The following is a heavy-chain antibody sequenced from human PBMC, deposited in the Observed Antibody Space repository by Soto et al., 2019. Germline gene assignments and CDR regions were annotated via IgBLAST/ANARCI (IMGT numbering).Heavy chain of an antibody. CDR2: VIPIFGTA. V-gene: IGHV1-69*01. Sequence: QVQLVQSGAEVKKPGSSVKVSCKASGGTFSSYAISWVRQAPGQGLEWMGGVIPIFGTANYPQKFQGRVTITAAESTSTAYMELSSLRSEDRAVYYCARDPGRGSYLDYCGQGTLFTVSS. J-gene: IGHJ4*02. D-gene: IGHD1-26*01. CDR1: GGTFSSYA. CDR3: ARDPGRGSYLDY.